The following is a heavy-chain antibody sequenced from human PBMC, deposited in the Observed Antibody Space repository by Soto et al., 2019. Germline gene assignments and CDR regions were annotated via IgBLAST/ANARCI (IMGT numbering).Heavy chain of an antibody. CDR2: VYYTGST. CDR1: GGSISGSY. CDR3: ARSVAVPGAHIDF. J-gene: IGHJ4*02. Sequence: SETLSLTCSVSGGSISGSYWSWIRQSPGKGLEWLGYVYYTGSTNYSPSLRSRVSISVDTSKNEFSLRLSSVTAADTAVYFCARSVAVPGAHIDFWGQGTQVTVSS. D-gene: IGHD6-19*01. V-gene: IGHV4-59*01.